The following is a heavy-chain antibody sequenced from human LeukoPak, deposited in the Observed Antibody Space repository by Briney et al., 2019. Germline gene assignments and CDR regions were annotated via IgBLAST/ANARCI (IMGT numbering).Heavy chain of an antibody. CDR3: ARATIFGVVTH. CDR1: GGSFSGYY. D-gene: IGHD3-3*01. Sequence: PSETLSLTCAVYGGSFSGYYWSWIRQPPGKGLEWIGEINHSGSTNYNPSLKSRVTISVDTSKNQFSLKLSSVTAADTAVYYCARATIFGVVTHWGQGTLVTVSS. CDR2: INHSGST. V-gene: IGHV4-34*01. J-gene: IGHJ4*02.